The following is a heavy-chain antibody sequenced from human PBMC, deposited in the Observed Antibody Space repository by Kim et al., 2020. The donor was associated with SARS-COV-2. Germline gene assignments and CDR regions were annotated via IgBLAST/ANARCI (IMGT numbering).Heavy chain of an antibody. V-gene: IGHV3-30*04. J-gene: IGHJ6*03. Sequence: GGSLRLSCAASGFTFSSYAMHWVRQAPGKGLEWVAVISYDGSNKYYADSVKGRFTISRDNSKNTLYLQMNSLRAEDTAVYYCARDRPYYYDSSGYYYDYYYYMDVWGKGTTVTVSS. CDR2: ISYDGSNK. CDR3: ARDRPYYYDSSGYYYDYYYYMDV. D-gene: IGHD3-22*01. CDR1: GFTFSSYA.